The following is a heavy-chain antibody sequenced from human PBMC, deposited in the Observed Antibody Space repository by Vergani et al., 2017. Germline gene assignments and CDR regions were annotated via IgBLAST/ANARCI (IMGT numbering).Heavy chain of an antibody. D-gene: IGHD4-11*01. CDR1: GGSFTSYH. CDR2: IDHTGRP. V-gene: IGHV4-34*01. CDR3: ARVNTETNVHLYYYYYMDV. J-gene: IGHJ6*03. Sequence: QVQLQQWGGGLLKPSETLSLTCVVNGGSFTSYHWTWIRQSPGEGLEWVGDIDHTGRPDYNPSLKSRLTMSVDKSRNLFSLTLNSVTATDTAIYFCARVNTETNVHLYYYYYMDVWGQGTAVTVS.